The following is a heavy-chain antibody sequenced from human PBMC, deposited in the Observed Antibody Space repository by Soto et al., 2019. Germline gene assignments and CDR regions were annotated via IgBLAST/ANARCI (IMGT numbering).Heavy chain of an antibody. CDR1: GFSFSSYG. J-gene: IGHJ6*02. CDR2: TTYDGGIK. CDR3: AGALDSPYFFYGLNF. D-gene: IGHD2-2*03. Sequence: QGQLVESGGGVVQPGRSLRLSCAASGFSFSSYGMQWVRLAPGKGLEWVAATTYDGGIKHYVDSVKGRFTISRDNSKNTLYLIKNSRGVEDTATYCWAGALDSPYFFYGLNFWGQGTTVTVSS. V-gene: IGHV3-30*03.